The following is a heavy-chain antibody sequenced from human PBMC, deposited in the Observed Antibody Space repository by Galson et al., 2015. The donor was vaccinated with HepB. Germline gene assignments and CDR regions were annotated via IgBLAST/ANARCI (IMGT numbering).Heavy chain of an antibody. Sequence: SLRLSCAASGFTFSSYTMHWVRQAPGKGLEWVAVISYDGINKYYADSVKGRFTISRDNSKNTLYLQMNSLRAEDTAVYYCAKRHYDFWSGHDAFDIWGQGTMVTVSS. J-gene: IGHJ3*02. CDR2: ISYDGINK. CDR3: AKRHYDFWSGHDAFDI. CDR1: GFTFSSYT. V-gene: IGHV3-30*04. D-gene: IGHD3-3*01.